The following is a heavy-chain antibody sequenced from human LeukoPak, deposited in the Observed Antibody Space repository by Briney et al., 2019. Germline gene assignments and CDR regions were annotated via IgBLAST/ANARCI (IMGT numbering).Heavy chain of an antibody. CDR1: GYTFTGYY. J-gene: IGHJ4*02. Sequence: ASVKVSCKASGYTFTGYYLHWLRQAPGQGLEWMGWINPNSAGTDYAQKFQGRVTMTRDTSISTAYMDLSRLRSDDTAVYYCATVHIAAAVIYYFDYWGQGTLVTVSS. CDR3: ATVHIAAAVIYYFDY. D-gene: IGHD6-13*01. V-gene: IGHV1-2*02. CDR2: INPNSAGT.